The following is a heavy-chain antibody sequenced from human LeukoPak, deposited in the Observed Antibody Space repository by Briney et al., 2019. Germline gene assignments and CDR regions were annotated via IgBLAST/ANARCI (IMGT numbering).Heavy chain of an antibody. CDR2: IYYSGIT. D-gene: IGHD2-15*01. CDR3: ARGGGGGSFLNWFDH. CDR1: GGSISSYY. J-gene: IGHJ5*02. Sequence: SETLSLTCTFSGGSISSYYWSWIRQPPGKGLEWIGSIYYSGITNYNPSLKGRVTISVDPSKNQFSLKLNSVTASDTAVDYCARGGGGGSFLNWFDHWGQGTLVTVSS. V-gene: IGHV4-59*01.